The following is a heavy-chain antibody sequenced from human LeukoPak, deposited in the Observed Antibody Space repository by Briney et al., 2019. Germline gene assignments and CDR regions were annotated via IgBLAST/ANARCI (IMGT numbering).Heavy chain of an antibody. CDR3: ARDVGDYAVYYFDY. Sequence: SVKVSCKASGYTLTGYYMHWVRQAPGQGLEWMGGIIPIFGTANYAQKFQGRVTITADESTSTAYMELSSLRSEDTAVYYCARDVGDYAVYYFDYWGQGTLVTVSS. V-gene: IGHV1-69*13. J-gene: IGHJ4*02. CDR2: IIPIFGTA. D-gene: IGHD4-17*01. CDR1: GYTLTGYY.